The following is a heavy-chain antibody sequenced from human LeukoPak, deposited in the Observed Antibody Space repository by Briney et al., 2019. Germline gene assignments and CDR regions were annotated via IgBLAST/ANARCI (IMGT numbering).Heavy chain of an antibody. CDR1: GDSISNNNW. CDR3: ARLTRERDVLLFDY. CDR2: IYYSGST. Sequence: PSETLSLTCVVFGDSISNNNWWSWVRQSPGKGLEWIGSIYYSGSTYYNPSLKSRVTISVDTSKNQFSLKLSSVTAADTAVYYCARLTRERDVLLFDYWGQGTLVTVSS. D-gene: IGHD2/OR15-2a*01. V-gene: IGHV4-39*01. J-gene: IGHJ4*02.